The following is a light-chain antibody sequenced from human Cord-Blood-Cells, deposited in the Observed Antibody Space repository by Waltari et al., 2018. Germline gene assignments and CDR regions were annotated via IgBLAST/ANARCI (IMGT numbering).Light chain of an antibody. CDR1: QSVSSY. J-gene: IGKJ3*01. CDR2: DAS. V-gene: IGKV3D-11*02. CDR3: QQRSNWHT. Sequence: DIVLTQSPATLSLSPGERATLSCRASQSVSSYLAWYQQKPGQAPRLLIYDASNRATGIPARFSGSGPGTDFTLTISSLEPEDFAVYYCQQRSNWHTFGPGTKVDIK.